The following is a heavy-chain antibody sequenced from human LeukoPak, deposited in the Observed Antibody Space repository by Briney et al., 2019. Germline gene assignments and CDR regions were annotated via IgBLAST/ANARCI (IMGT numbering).Heavy chain of an antibody. CDR1: GGSFSGYY. CDR2: INHSGST. V-gene: IGHV4-34*01. CDR3: ARGHYCSGGSCYSGDLDY. J-gene: IGHJ4*02. Sequence: PSETLSLTCAVYGGSFSGYYWSWIRQPPGKGLEWIGEINHSGSTNYNPSLKSRVTISVDTSKNQFSLKLSSVTAADTAVYYCARGHYCSGGSCYSGDLDYWGQGTLVTVSS. D-gene: IGHD2-15*01.